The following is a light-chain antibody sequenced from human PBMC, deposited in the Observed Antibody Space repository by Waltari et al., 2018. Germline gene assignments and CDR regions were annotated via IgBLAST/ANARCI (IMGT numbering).Light chain of an antibody. CDR3: SSYTSSSTLV. CDR1: SRDIGAYNY. V-gene: IGLV2-14*03. CDR2: DVN. Sequence: QSALTQPASVSGSPGQSITISCTGTSRDIGAYNYVCWYRQYPGKAPKLIISDVNTRPSGFSNRFSGSKSGNTASLTISGLQAEDEADYYCSSYTSSSTLVFGGGTRLTVL. J-gene: IGLJ2*01.